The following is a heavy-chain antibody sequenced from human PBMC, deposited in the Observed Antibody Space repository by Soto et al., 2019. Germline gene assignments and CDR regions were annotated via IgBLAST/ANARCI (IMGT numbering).Heavy chain of an antibody. D-gene: IGHD3-9*01. V-gene: IGHV3-21*04. J-gene: IGHJ6*02. CDR1: GFTFSSYS. CDR3: ARGDLVTGYSLDYYDMDV. Sequence: GGSLRLSCAASGFTFSSYSMNWVRQAPGKGLEWVSSISSSSSYIYYADSVKGRFTISRDNAKNSLYLQMNSLRAEDTAVYYCARGDLVTGYSLDYYDMDVWGQGTTVTVSS. CDR2: ISSSSSYI.